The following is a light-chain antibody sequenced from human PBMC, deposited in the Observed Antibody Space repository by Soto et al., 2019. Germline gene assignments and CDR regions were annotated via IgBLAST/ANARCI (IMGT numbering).Light chain of an antibody. Sequence: VLTQSPATLFLSPGERATLSCRASQTVSRYLAWYQQKPGQAPRLLIYYASNRATGIPARFSGSGSGTDYTLTISSLEPEDFADYYCQQRSNWPLFTFGGGTKVEI. CDR2: YAS. CDR1: QTVSRY. CDR3: QQRSNWPLFT. J-gene: IGKJ4*01. V-gene: IGKV3-11*01.